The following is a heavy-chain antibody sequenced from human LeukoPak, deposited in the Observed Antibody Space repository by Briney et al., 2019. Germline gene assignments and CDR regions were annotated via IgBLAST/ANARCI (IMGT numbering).Heavy chain of an antibody. J-gene: IGHJ4*02. V-gene: IGHV3-23*01. CDR2: ISVSGNT. CDR3: AKARGTDYGDYVIFDY. CDR1: GFTLSSYA. Sequence: QAGGSLRLSCAASGFTLSSYAMSWVRQGPGKGLEWVSAISVSGNTYHADSVKGRFAISRDNSMNTLYLQMNSLTAEDTAVYYCAKARGTDYGDYVIFDYWGQGTLVTVSS. D-gene: IGHD4-17*01.